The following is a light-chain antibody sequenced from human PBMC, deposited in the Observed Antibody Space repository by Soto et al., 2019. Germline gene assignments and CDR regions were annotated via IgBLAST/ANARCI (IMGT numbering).Light chain of an antibody. J-gene: IGLJ1*01. CDR1: SSNIGAGCE. CDR2: GNT. V-gene: IGLV1-40*01. CDR3: QSYDSSLSASYV. Sequence: QSALTQPPSVSGAPGQRVTISCPGCSSNIGAGCEVHWYQHLPGKAPKRLIYGNTNRPSGVPDRFSGSKSGTSASLAITGLQAEDEADYYCQSYDSSLSASYVFGGGTKVTVL.